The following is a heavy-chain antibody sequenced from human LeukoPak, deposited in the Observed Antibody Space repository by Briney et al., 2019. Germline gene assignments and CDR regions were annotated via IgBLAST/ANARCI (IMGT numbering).Heavy chain of an antibody. Sequence: GGSLRLSCAASGFTFSSYEMNWVRQAPGKGLEWVSYISSSGSTIYYADSVKGRFTISRDNAKNSLYLQMNSLRAEDTAVYYCARDEAGSGSYYPNWFDPWGQGTLVTVSS. V-gene: IGHV3-48*03. CDR1: GFTFSSYE. D-gene: IGHD3-10*01. CDR3: ARDEAGSGSYYPNWFDP. J-gene: IGHJ5*02. CDR2: ISSSGSTI.